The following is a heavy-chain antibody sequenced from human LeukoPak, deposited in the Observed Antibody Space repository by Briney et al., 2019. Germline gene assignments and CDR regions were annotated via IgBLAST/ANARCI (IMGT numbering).Heavy chain of an antibody. Sequence: PGGSLRLSCAASGFTVSSNYMSWVRQAPGKGLEWVSVIYSGGTTYYADSVKGRFTISRDNSKNTLYLQMNSLRAEDTAVYYCARGVVVAAAGGAFDIWGQGTMVTVSS. J-gene: IGHJ3*02. D-gene: IGHD6-13*01. CDR2: IYSGGTT. V-gene: IGHV3-53*01. CDR3: ARGVVVAAAGGAFDI. CDR1: GFTVSSNY.